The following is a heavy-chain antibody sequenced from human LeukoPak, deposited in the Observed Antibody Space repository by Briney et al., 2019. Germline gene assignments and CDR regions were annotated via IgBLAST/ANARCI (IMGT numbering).Heavy chain of an antibody. V-gene: IGHV7-4-1*01. Sequence: ASVKVSCKASGYTFTSYAMNWVRQAPGQGLEWMGWINTNTGNPTYAQGFTGRFVFSLDTSVSTAYLQICSLKGEDTDVYYCARDYDILSGYYTNYYYYGMDVWGQGTTVTVSS. CDR2: INTNTGNP. D-gene: IGHD3-9*01. CDR1: GYTFTSYA. J-gene: IGHJ6*02. CDR3: ARDYDILSGYYTNYYYYGMDV.